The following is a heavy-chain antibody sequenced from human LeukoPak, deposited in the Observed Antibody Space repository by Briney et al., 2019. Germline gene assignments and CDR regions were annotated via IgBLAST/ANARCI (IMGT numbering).Heavy chain of an antibody. V-gene: IGHV7-4-1*02. D-gene: IGHD5-18*01. CDR3: ARGVDTAVVPYYYYYMDV. J-gene: IGHJ6*03. CDR2: INTNTGNP. CDR1: GYTFTSYA. Sequence: ASVKVSCKASGYTFTSYAMNWVRQAPGQGLEWMGWINTNTGNPTYAQGFTGRFVFSLDTSVSTAYLQISSLKAEDTAVYYCARGVDTAVVPYYYYYMDVWGVGTTVTVSS.